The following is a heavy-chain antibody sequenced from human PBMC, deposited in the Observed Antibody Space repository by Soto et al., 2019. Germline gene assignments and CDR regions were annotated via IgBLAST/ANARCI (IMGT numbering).Heavy chain of an antibody. CDR1: GFTFSSYS. Sequence: GGSLRLSCAASGFTFSSYSMNWVRQAPGKGLEWVSSISSSSSYIYYADSVKGRFTISRDNAKNSLYLQMNSLRAEDTAVYYCAREGYDILTGYYIDAFDIWGQGTMVTVSS. CDR2: ISSSSSYI. V-gene: IGHV3-21*01. J-gene: IGHJ3*02. D-gene: IGHD3-9*01. CDR3: AREGYDILTGYYIDAFDI.